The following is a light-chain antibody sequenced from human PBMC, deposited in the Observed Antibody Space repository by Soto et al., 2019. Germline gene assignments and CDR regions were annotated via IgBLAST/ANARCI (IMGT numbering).Light chain of an antibody. Sequence: EKLLTHSPGTLSLSNGERATLSCRASQSVSSSYLAWYQQKPGQAPRLLIYGASSRATGIPDRFSGSGSGTDFTLTISRLEPEDFAVYYCQQYGSATLFTFGPGTKVD. CDR3: QQYGSATLFT. CDR2: GAS. CDR1: QSVSSSY. J-gene: IGKJ3*01. V-gene: IGKV3-20*01.